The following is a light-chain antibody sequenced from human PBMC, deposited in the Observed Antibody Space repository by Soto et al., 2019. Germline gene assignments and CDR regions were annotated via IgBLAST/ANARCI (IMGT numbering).Light chain of an antibody. Sequence: EIVLTQSPGTLSLSPGERATLSYRASQSVSSSYLAWYQQKPGQAPRLLIYSTSGRATGIPDRFSGSGSGTDFTLTISRLEPEDFAVYYCQQYGSSTTFGQGTKVEIK. V-gene: IGKV3-20*01. CDR3: QQYGSSTT. CDR1: QSVSSSY. J-gene: IGKJ1*01. CDR2: STS.